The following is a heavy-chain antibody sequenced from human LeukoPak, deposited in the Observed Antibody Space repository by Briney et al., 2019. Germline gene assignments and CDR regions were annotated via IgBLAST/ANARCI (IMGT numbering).Heavy chain of an antibody. Sequence: GESLRLSCAASGFTFSSYAMSWVRQAPGKGLEWVSAISGSGGSTYYADSVKGRFTISRDNSKNTLYLQMNSLRAEDTAVYYCAKDRAEYSSGWYHADYYYYGMDVWGQGTTVTVSS. D-gene: IGHD6-19*01. CDR3: AKDRAEYSSGWYHADYYYYGMDV. V-gene: IGHV3-23*01. CDR1: GFTFSSYA. J-gene: IGHJ6*02. CDR2: ISGSGGST.